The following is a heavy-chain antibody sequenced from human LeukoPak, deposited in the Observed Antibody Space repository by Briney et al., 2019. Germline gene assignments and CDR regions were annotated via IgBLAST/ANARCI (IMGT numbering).Heavy chain of an antibody. D-gene: IGHD3-10*01. V-gene: IGHV1-24*01. J-gene: IGHJ4*02. CDR3: ATVPRGSMVRGVMGY. CDR2: FDPEDGET. CDR1: GYTLTELS. Sequence: ASVKVSCKVSGYTLTELSMHWVRQAPGKGLEWMGGFDPEDGETIYAQKFQGRVTMTEDTSTDTAYMELSSLRSEDTAVYYCATVPRGSMVRGVMGYWGQGTLVTVSS.